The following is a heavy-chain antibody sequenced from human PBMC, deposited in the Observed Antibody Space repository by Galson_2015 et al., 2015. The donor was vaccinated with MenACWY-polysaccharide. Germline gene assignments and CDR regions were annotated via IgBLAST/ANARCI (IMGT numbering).Heavy chain of an antibody. CDR3: ARDLRKGSYFDY. D-gene: IGHD2-15*01. Sequence: SLRLSCAASGFPFSSYGMHWVRQAPGKGLEWVSIIWFDGNNKYYADSVKGRFTISRDNSKNTLYLQMNSLRAEDTAVYYCARDLRKGSYFDYWGQGTLVTVSS. CDR1: GFPFSSYG. J-gene: IGHJ4*02. CDR2: IWFDGNNK. V-gene: IGHV3-33*01.